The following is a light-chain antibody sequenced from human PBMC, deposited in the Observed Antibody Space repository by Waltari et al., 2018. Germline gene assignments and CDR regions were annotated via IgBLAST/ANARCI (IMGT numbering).Light chain of an antibody. CDR3: ATWDNNLKDVV. CDR2: DND. V-gene: IGLV1-51*01. CDR1: SSNIGNYY. Sequence: QSVLTQPPSVSAAPGQKVTTSCSGSSSNIGNYYVSWYYQLPGSAPKLLIYDNDARPSGIPDRFSASKSGTSATLGITGLQIGDEADYYCATWDNNLKDVVFGGGTKLTVL. J-gene: IGLJ2*01.